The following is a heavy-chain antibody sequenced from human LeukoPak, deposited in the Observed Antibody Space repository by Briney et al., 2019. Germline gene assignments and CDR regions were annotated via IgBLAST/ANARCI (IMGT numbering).Heavy chain of an antibody. Sequence: PSQTLSLTCTVSGGSISSGGYYWSWIRQHPGKGLEWIGYIYYSGSTYYNPSLKSRVTISVDTSKNQFPLKLSSVTAADTAVYYCARDKVGATNWFTPGAREPWSPSPQ. D-gene: IGHD1-26*01. V-gene: IGHV4-31*03. CDR3: ARDKVGATNWFTP. CDR2: IYYSGST. J-gene: IGHJ5*02. CDR1: GGSISSGGYY.